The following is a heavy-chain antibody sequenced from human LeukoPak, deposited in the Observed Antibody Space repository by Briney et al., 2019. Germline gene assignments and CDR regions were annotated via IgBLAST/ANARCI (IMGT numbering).Heavy chain of an antibody. Sequence: ASVKVSCKVSGDSLTDLNIQWVGQAPGKGLECLGGFDPEQAKTIYAQNFQGRVTMTEDASTDTAYMELNSLKSEDTAVYYCATRGGDFWSGFENWGQGTLVTVSS. CDR3: ATRGGDFWSGFEN. CDR2: FDPEQAKT. CDR1: GDSLTDLN. D-gene: IGHD3-3*01. V-gene: IGHV1-24*01. J-gene: IGHJ4*02.